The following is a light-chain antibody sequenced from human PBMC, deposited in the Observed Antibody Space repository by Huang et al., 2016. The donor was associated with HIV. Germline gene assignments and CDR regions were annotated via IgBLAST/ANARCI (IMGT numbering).Light chain of an antibody. CDR3: QQYYNWPPIT. CDR1: QSVSSN. CDR2: GAS. V-gene: IGKV3-15*01. Sequence: EIVMTQSPATLSVSPGERATLSCRASQSVSSNLAWYQQKSGQAPRLLVYGASTRATDIPARFRCSGSGTEFTLTISSLQSEDFAVYYCQQYYNWPPITFGQGTRLEIK. J-gene: IGKJ5*01.